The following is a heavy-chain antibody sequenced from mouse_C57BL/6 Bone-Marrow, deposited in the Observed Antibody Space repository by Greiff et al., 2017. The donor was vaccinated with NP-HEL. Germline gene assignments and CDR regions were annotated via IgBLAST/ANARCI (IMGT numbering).Heavy chain of an antibody. CDR3: ARDDYDGWYFDV. CDR1: GYTFTSYW. CDR2: IDPSDSYT. V-gene: IGHV1-69*01. Sequence: QVQLQQPGAELVMPGASVKLSCKASGYTFTSYWMHWVKQRPGQGLEWIGEIDPSDSYTTYNQKFKGKSTLTVDKSSSTAYMQRSSLTSEDSAVYYCARDDYDGWYFDVWGTGTTVTVSS. J-gene: IGHJ1*03. D-gene: IGHD2-4*01.